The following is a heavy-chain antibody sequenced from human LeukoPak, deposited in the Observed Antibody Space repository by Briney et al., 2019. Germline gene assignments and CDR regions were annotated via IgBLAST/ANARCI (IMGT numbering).Heavy chain of an antibody. CDR1: GVTFSSSW. V-gene: IGHV3-7*05. CDR3: AGGSGMDV. D-gene: IGHD3-10*01. J-gene: IGHJ6*02. Sequence: GGSLRLSCAASGVTFSSSWVSWVRQAPGKGPEWLATIKKDGREKFYVDFLKGRFSISRDNDKNSLYLQMNSLGVDDTAVYYCAGGSGMDVWGQGTTVTVSS. CDR2: IKKDGREK.